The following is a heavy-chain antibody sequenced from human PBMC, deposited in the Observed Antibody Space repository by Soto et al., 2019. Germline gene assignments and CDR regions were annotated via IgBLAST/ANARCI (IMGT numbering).Heavy chain of an antibody. D-gene: IGHD3-3*01. Sequence: GASVKVSCKVSGYTLTELSMHWVRQAPGKGLEWMGGFDPEDGETIYAQKFQERVTITRDMSTSTAYMELSSLRSEDTAVYYCAAAQPNYDFWSGYSYYGMDVWGQGTTVTVSS. CDR3: AAAQPNYDFWSGYSYYGMDV. CDR2: FDPEDGET. V-gene: IGHV1-24*01. J-gene: IGHJ6*02. CDR1: GYTLTELS.